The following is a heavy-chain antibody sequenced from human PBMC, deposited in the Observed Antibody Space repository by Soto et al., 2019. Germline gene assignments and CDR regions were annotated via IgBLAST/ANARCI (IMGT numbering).Heavy chain of an antibody. D-gene: IGHD3-3*01. V-gene: IGHV4-30-4*01. CDR2: IYYSGST. Sequence: SETLSLTCTVSVGSISSVDYYWSWILQPPGKCLEWIGYIYYSGSTYYNPSLKSRVTISVDTSKNQFSLKLSSVTAADTAVYYCARAGTYDFWSGYISKGSDTWGKCTLATVAS. CDR3: ARAGTYDFWSGYISKGSDT. CDR1: VGSISSVDYY. J-gene: IGHJ1*01.